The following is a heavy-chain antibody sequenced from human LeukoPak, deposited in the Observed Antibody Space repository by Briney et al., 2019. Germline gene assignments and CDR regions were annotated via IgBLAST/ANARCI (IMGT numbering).Heavy chain of an antibody. Sequence: SETLSLTCTVSGGSFSSSRYYWGWIRQSPGKGLEWIGTIYYSGSTYYNPSLKSRVTMSVDTSKNQFSLELTSVTPADTALYYCARQEGRIQQWSYYFDFWGQGTLVTVSS. CDR1: GGSFSSSRYY. CDR2: IYYSGST. D-gene: IGHD5-18*01. V-gene: IGHV4-39*01. J-gene: IGHJ4*02. CDR3: ARQEGRIQQWSYYFDF.